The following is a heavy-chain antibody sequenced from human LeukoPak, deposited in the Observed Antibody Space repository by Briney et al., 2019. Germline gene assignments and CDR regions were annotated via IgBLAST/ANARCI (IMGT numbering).Heavy chain of an antibody. V-gene: IGHV3-48*04. D-gene: IGHD3-10*01. CDR1: GFTFSSYS. Sequence: GGSLRLSCAASGFTFSSYSMNWVRQAPGKGLEWVSYISSSSSTIYYADSVKGRFTISRDNAKNSLYLQMNSLRAEDTAVYYCARGNRGSGSYLDDAFDIWGQGTMVTVSS. CDR2: ISSSSSTI. J-gene: IGHJ3*02. CDR3: ARGNRGSGSYLDDAFDI.